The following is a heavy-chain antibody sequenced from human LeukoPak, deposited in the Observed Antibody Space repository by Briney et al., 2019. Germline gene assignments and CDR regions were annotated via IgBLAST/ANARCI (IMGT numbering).Heavy chain of an antibody. Sequence: PGGSLRLSCRDSGSTFDDYGMTGVRQAPGKGLEWVSGINWDGGAYNYGASVKGRFIISRDNAKNPLYLEMNSLRVEDTAVYFCARDLSSSWYSLAYWGQGILVTVSS. CDR2: INWDGGAY. J-gene: IGHJ4*02. D-gene: IGHD2-15*01. CDR1: GSTFDDYG. V-gene: IGHV3-20*04. CDR3: ARDLSSSWYSLAY.